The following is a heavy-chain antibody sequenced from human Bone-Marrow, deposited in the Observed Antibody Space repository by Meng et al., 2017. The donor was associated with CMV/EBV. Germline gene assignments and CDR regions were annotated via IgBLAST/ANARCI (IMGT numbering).Heavy chain of an antibody. Sequence: GGSLRLSCAASGFSSSSYDMSWVRQAPGKGLEWVAVIWSDGSNTYYADSVKGRFTISRDNSKNTVYLQMNSLRAEDTALYYCARDWSGGNSGFLDFWGQGTPVNVSS. CDR3: ARDWSGGNSGFLDF. D-gene: IGHD4-23*01. V-gene: IGHV3-33*08. CDR2: IWSDGSNT. CDR1: GFSSSSYD. J-gene: IGHJ4*02.